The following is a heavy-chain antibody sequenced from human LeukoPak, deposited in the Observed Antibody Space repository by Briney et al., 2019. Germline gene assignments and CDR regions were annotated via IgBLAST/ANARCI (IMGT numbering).Heavy chain of an antibody. CDR3: ARVVASTSIDS. Sequence: SETLSLTCTVSGYSISSGYYWGWIRQPPGKGLEWIGNIFHSGSTYYNPSLKSRVTISVDTSKNQFSLKVTSVTAADTALYYCARVVASTSIDSWGQGILVTVSS. J-gene: IGHJ4*02. CDR1: GYSISSGYY. CDR2: IFHSGST. V-gene: IGHV4-38-2*02. D-gene: IGHD2-15*01.